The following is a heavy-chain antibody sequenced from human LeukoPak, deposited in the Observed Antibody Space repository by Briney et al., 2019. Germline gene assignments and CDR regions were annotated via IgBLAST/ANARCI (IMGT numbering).Heavy chain of an antibody. V-gene: IGHV3-30*02. CDR1: GIDFRASG. J-gene: IGHJ4*02. D-gene: IGHD2-2*01. CDR2: IQTDGRDK. CDR3: AREGGTVVIGRFDY. Sequence: PGGSLRLSCAASGIDFRASGMHWVRQAPGMGLEWVTFIQTDGRDKYYAASVAGRFTISRDNSKNTVYLNMNNLRPDDTDLYYCAREGGTVVIGRFDYWGQGTLVTVSS.